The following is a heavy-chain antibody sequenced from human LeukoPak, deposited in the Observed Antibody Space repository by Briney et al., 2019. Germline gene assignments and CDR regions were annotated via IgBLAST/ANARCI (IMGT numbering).Heavy chain of an antibody. Sequence: SETLSLTCAVSGDSITRGGYSWSWIRQPPGKGLEWIGYIYHGGSAYYNPSLKGRLTISVDTSNNQFSLRLSSVTAADTAVYYCARVLTGYLRKWFDPWGQGTLVTVSS. J-gene: IGHJ5*02. CDR3: ARVLTGYLRKWFDP. CDR1: GDSITRGGYS. D-gene: IGHD3-9*01. V-gene: IGHV4-30-2*01. CDR2: IYHGGSA.